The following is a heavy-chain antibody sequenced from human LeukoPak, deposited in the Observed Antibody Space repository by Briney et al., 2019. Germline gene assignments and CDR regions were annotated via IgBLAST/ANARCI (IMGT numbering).Heavy chain of an antibody. Sequence: GGSLRLSCAASGFTFSSYAMSWVRQAPGKGLEWVSAISGSGGSTYYADSVKGRFTISRDNSKNTLYLQMNSLRAEDTAVYYCARDSYYYYYGMDVWGQGTTVTVSS. J-gene: IGHJ6*02. CDR1: GFTFSSYA. V-gene: IGHV3-23*01. CDR2: ISGSGGST. CDR3: ARDSYYYYYGMDV.